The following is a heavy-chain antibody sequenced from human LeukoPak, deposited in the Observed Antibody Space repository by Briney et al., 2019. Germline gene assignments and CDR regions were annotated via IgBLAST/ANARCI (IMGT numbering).Heavy chain of an antibody. CDR1: GFTVSSYG. V-gene: IGHV3-30*02. D-gene: IGHD2-2*02. CDR2: IRYDGSNK. CDR3: AKPEGYCSSTSCYSGDYFDY. J-gene: IGHJ4*02. Sequence: GGSLRLSCAASGFTVSSYGMHWVRQAPGKGLEWVAFIRYDGSNKYYADSVKGRFTISRDNSKNTLYLQMNSLRAEDTAVYYCAKPEGYCSSTSCYSGDYFDYWGQGTLVTVSS.